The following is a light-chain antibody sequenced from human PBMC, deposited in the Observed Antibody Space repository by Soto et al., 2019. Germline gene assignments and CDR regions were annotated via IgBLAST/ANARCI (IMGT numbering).Light chain of an antibody. Sequence: DVQMTQSPCSLSASVGDRVTITCQASENINNYLNWYQQKPGRAPQLLIYDASTLEAGVPSRFRGSGSGTDFTFTISRLQPEDIATYYCQQYENLPTFGQGTRLEIK. CDR2: DAS. CDR3: QQYENLPT. CDR1: ENINNY. V-gene: IGKV1-33*01. J-gene: IGKJ5*01.